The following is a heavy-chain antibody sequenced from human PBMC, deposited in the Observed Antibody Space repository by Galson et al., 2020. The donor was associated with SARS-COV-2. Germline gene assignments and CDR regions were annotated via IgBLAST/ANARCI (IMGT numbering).Heavy chain of an antibody. D-gene: IGHD6-13*01. Sequence: ESGPTLVKPTQTLTLTCTFSGFSLSTSGMCVSWIRQPPGKALEWLARIDWDDDKYYSTSLKTRLTISKDTSKNQVVLTMTNMDPVDTATYYCARTTKAAAGSVYYYGMDVWGQGTTVTVSS. CDR2: IDWDDDK. CDR3: ARTTKAAAGSVYYYGMDV. V-gene: IGHV2-70*11. J-gene: IGHJ6*02. CDR1: GFSLSTSGMC.